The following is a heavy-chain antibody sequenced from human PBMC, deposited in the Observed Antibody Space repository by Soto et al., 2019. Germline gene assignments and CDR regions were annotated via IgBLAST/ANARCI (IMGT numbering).Heavy chain of an antibody. CDR1: GYTFTGYY. D-gene: IGHD1-20*01. Sequence: ASVKVSCKASGYTFTGYYMHWVRQAPGQGLEWMGWINPNSGGTNYAQKFQGRGTMTRDTSISTAYMELSRLRSDDTAVYYCASDYNWNVDYYYYGMDVWGQGTTVTVSS. J-gene: IGHJ6*02. V-gene: IGHV1-2*02. CDR2: INPNSGGT. CDR3: ASDYNWNVDYYYYGMDV.